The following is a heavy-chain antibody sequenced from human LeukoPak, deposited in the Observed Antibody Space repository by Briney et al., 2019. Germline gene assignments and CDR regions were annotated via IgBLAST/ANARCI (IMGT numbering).Heavy chain of an antibody. Sequence: SETLSLTCTVSGGSISNSSYYWGWIRQPPGKGLEWIGSIYYSGSTYYNPSLKSRVTISVDTSKNQFSLKLSSVTAADTAVYYCASAPLVAAAFDYWGQGTLVTVSS. CDR1: GGSISNSSYY. CDR3: ASAPLVAAAFDY. CDR2: IYYSGST. D-gene: IGHD6-13*01. J-gene: IGHJ4*02. V-gene: IGHV4-39*07.